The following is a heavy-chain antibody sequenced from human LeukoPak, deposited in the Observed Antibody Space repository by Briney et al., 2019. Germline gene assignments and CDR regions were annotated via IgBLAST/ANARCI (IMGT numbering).Heavy chain of an antibody. V-gene: IGHV1-3*01. Sequence: WASVKVSCKASGYTFTSYAMHWVRQAPGQRLEWMGWINAGNGNTKYSQKFQGRVTITRDTSASTAYMELSSLRSEDTAVYYCAGILNARYCSGGSRRYPDLWYWGQGTLVTVSS. CDR3: AGILNARYCSGGSRRYPDLWY. D-gene: IGHD2-15*01. CDR2: INAGNGNT. J-gene: IGHJ4*02. CDR1: GYTFTSYA.